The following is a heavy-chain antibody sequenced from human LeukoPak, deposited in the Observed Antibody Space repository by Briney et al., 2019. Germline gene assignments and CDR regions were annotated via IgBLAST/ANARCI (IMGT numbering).Heavy chain of an antibody. CDR3: AKGSFLEWLLSYFDY. V-gene: IGHV3-23*01. Sequence: PGGSLRLSCAASGFTFSSYAMSWVRQAPGKGLEWVSAISGSGGSTYYADSVKGRFTISRDNSKNTLYLQMNSLRAEDTAVYYCAKGSFLEWLLSYFDYWGQGTLVTVSS. J-gene: IGHJ4*02. CDR2: ISGSGGST. D-gene: IGHD3-3*02. CDR1: GFTFSSYA.